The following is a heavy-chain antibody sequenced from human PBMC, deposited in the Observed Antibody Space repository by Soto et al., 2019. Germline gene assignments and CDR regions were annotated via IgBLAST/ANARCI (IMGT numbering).Heavy chain of an antibody. J-gene: IGHJ3*02. Sequence: GGSLRLSCAASGFTVSSNYMSWVRQAPGKGLEWVSVIYNGGSTYYADSVKGRFTISRDNSKNTLYLQMNSLRAEDTAVYYCARDYPVSIFYPQNAFDIGGQGTMVTVSS. V-gene: IGHV3-66*01. CDR2: IYNGGST. D-gene: IGHD3-9*01. CDR3: ARDYPVSIFYPQNAFDI. CDR1: GFTVSSNY.